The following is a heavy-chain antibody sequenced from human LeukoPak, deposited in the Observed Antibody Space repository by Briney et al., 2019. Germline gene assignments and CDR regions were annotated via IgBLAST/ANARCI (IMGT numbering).Heavy chain of an antibody. CDR1: GGSISSYYW. V-gene: IGHV2-5*01. CDR3: AHRPSGMAAVSFES. J-gene: IGHJ4*02. CDR2: INSNDDK. Sequence: PSETLSLTCTVSGGSISSYYWGWIRQPPGKALEWLALINSNDDKRYSPSLKSRLTISRDTSKNQVVLTMANMDPADTATYYCAHRPSGMAAVSFESWGQGNLVTVSS. D-gene: IGHD6-13*01.